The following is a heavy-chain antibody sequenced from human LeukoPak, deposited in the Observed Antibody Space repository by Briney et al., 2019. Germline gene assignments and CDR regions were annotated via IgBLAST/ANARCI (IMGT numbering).Heavy chain of an antibody. CDR2: IYYSGST. CDR3: ARQSPRGYLYYFDY. J-gene: IGHJ4*02. Sequence: SETLSLTCTVSGGSISSSSYYWGWISQPPGKGLEWIGSIYYSGSTYYNPSLKSRVTISVDTSKNQFSLKLSSVTAADTAVYYCARQSPRGYLYYFDYWGQGTLVTVSS. D-gene: IGHD3-22*01. V-gene: IGHV4-39*01. CDR1: GGSISSSSYY.